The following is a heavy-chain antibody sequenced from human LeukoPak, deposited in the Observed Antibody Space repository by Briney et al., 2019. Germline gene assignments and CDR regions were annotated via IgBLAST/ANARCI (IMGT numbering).Heavy chain of an antibody. CDR3: ARVSEDYSSGWYEEYFQY. D-gene: IGHD6-19*01. Sequence: GGSLRLSCAASGFTFSRYGMHWVRQAPGKGLEWVAVIWHDGSKKNYADSVKGRFTISRDNPKNTLNLQMTSLRAEDTAVYYCARVSEDYSSGWYEEYFQYWGQGTLVIVSS. V-gene: IGHV3-33*01. CDR1: GFTFSRYG. J-gene: IGHJ1*01. CDR2: IWHDGSKK.